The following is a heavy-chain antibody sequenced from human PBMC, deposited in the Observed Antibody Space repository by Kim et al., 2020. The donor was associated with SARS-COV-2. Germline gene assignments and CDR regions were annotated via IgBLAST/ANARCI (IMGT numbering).Heavy chain of an antibody. D-gene: IGHD3-9*01. Sequence: RFTISRDNSKNTLYLQMNSLRAEDTAVYYCARVAKIYDILPGYIPAMGDYWGQGTLVTVSS. CDR3: ARVAKIYDILPGYIPAMGDY. J-gene: IGHJ4*02. V-gene: IGHV3-53*01.